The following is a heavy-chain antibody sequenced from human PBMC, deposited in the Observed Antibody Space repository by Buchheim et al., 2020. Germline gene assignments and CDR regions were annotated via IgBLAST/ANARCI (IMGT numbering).Heavy chain of an antibody. Sequence: QVQLVESGGGVVQPGRSLRLSCAASGFTFSSYAMHWVRQAPGKGLEWVAVISYDGSNKYYADSVKGRFTISRANSKNTLYLQMNSLRAEDTAVYYCASGVIIVGATPDYWGQGTL. V-gene: IGHV3-30-3*01. CDR2: ISYDGSNK. D-gene: IGHD1-26*01. CDR1: GFTFSSYA. CDR3: ASGVIIVGATPDY. J-gene: IGHJ4*02.